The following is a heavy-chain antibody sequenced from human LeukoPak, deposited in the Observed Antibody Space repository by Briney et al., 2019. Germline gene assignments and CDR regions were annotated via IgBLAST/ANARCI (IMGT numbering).Heavy chain of an antibody. CDR3: ARIWGYCSAINCRNARGLSY. CDR1: GYSISTDYY. D-gene: IGHD2-15*01. CDR2: ISHSGIT. J-gene: IGHJ4*02. Sequence: SETLSLPCSVSGYSISTDYYWGWIRQPPGKGLEGIGSISHSGITHYKSSLKSRVVISVDTSKNQFSLKLSSVSAADTAVYYCARIWGYCSAINCRNARGLSYWGQGTLVTVSS. V-gene: IGHV4-38-2*02.